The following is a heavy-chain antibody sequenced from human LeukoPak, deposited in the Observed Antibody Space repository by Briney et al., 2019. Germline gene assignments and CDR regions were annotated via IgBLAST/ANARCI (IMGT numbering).Heavy chain of an antibody. D-gene: IGHD6-13*01. V-gene: IGHV4-31*03. Sequence: SETLSLTCTVSGGSISSGGYYWSWIRQHPGRGLEWIGYIYYSGSTYYNPSLKSRVTISVDTSKNQFSLKLSSVTAADTAVYYRARAPYSSSWYRGGYFDYWGQGTLVTVSS. CDR1: GGSISSGGYY. CDR3: ARAPYSSSWYRGGYFDY. J-gene: IGHJ4*02. CDR2: IYYSGST.